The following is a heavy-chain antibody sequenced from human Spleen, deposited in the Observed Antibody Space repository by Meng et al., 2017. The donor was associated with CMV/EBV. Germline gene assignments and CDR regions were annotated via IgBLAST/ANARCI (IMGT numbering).Heavy chain of an antibody. CDR2: INPNSDGT. V-gene: IGHV1-2*02. CDR3: AREDSFGDGMDV. CDR1: GYIFTGYY. J-gene: IGHJ6*02. Sequence: ASVKVSCKASGYIFTGYYIHWVRQAPGQGLEWMGWINPNSDGTGYPQKFQGRVTMTRDTSITTAYMELRSLRSDDTAVYYCAREDSFGDGMDVWGQGTTVTVSS. D-gene: IGHD3-3*01.